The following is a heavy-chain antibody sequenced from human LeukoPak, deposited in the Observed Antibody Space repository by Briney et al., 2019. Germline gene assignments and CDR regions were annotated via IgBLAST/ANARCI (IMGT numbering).Heavy chain of an antibody. Sequence: ASVKVSCKASGYTFTSYAMHWVRQAPGQRLEWMGWINAGNGNTKYSQKFQGRVTITGDTSASTAYMELSSLRSEDTAVYYCARDLTPGVMANWGQGTLVTVSS. J-gene: IGHJ4*02. D-gene: IGHD3-16*01. CDR3: ARDLTPGVMAN. CDR2: INAGNGNT. CDR1: GYTFTSYA. V-gene: IGHV1-3*01.